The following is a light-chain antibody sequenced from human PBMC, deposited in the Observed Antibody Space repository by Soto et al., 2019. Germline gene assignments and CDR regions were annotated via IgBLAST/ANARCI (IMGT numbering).Light chain of an antibody. Sequence: EIVSTQSPATLSSFPGDRVTLSCRASQYINTRLAWYQHRPGQAPRLLIYQTSIRVTGVPDRYSASGSGTDFTLTISRLEPEDFAVFFCQQYGTSEIIFGQGTRLEIK. CDR1: QYINTR. CDR3: QQYGTSEII. J-gene: IGKJ5*01. CDR2: QTS. V-gene: IGKV3-20*01.